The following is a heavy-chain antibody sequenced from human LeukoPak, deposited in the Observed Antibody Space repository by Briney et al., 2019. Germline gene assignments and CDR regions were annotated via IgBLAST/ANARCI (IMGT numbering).Heavy chain of an antibody. V-gene: IGHV3-9*01. CDR2: ISWNSGSI. CDR3: AKSTFGELLGWFDP. D-gene: IGHD3-10*01. J-gene: IGHJ5*02. CDR1: GFTFDDYA. Sequence: SGGSLRLSCAASGFTFDDYAMHWVRQAPGKGLEWVSGISWNSGSIGYADSVKGRFTTSRDNAKNSLYLQMNSLRAEDTALYYCAKSTFGELLGWFDPWGQGTLVTVSS.